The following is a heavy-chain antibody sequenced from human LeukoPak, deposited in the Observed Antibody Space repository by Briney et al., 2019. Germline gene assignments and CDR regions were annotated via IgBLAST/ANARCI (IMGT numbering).Heavy chain of an antibody. CDR2: MNPNSGNT. D-gene: IGHD6-13*01. CDR1: GYTFTGCY. V-gene: IGHV1-8*02. CDR3: ARGLRRSAAGTMHNWFDP. J-gene: IGHJ5*02. Sequence: GSSVKVSCKASGYTFTGCYMHWVRQATGQGLEWMGWMNPNSGNTGYAQKFQGRVTMTRNTSISTAYMELSSLRSEETAVYYCARGLRRSAAGTMHNWFDPWGQGTLVTVSS.